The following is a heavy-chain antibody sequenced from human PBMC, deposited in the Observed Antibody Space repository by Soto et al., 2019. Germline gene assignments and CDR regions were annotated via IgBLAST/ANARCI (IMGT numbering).Heavy chain of an antibody. CDR1: GYTFSDFD. CDR3: ARGNPFNYAGFDV. Sequence: QAHLEQSGAEVKRPGASVKVSCKASGYTFSDFDINWLRQASGQGPEWMGWMNAKSGDTFFAQRFQGIFSMAWDTSLSTADMEVGSLTSDDTAMYYCARGNPFNYAGFDVWGQGTTVAVSS. D-gene: IGHD3-16*01. V-gene: IGHV1-8*01. CDR2: MNAKSGDT. J-gene: IGHJ6*02.